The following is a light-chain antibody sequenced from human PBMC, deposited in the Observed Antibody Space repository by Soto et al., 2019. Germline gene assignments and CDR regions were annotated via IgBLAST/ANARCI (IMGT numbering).Light chain of an antibody. CDR1: QSVSRY. V-gene: IGKV3-11*01. J-gene: IGKJ3*01. CDR3: QQRSGWPFT. CDR2: DAS. Sequence: EIVLTQSPATLSLSPGQRATLSCRASQSVSRYLAWYQQKAGQAPRLLIYDASNKATGIPARFSGTGSGTDFTLIISSLDPEDSAIYYCQQRSGWPFTFGPGTKVDLK.